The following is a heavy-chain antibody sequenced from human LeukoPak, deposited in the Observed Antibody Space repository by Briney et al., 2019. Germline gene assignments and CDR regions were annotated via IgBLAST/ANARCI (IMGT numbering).Heavy chain of an antibody. Sequence: GSLRLSCAASGFTFSSYSMNWVRQAPGKGLEWVSSISSSSSYIYYTDSVKGRFTISRDNAKNSLYPQMNSLRAEDTAVYYCARAPTYDSSSDYWGQGTLVTVSS. CDR2: ISSSSSYI. CDR1: GFTFSSYS. V-gene: IGHV3-21*01. D-gene: IGHD3-22*01. J-gene: IGHJ4*02. CDR3: ARAPTYDSSSDY.